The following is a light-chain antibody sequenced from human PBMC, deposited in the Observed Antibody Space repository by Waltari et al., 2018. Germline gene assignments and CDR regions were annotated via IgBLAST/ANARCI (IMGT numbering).Light chain of an antibody. CDR2: RAS. CDR1: ESVSDS. CDR3: QQYHSYMPAT. Sequence: DIQMTQSGATLATSVGDRVTIPCRASESVSDSLAWYPQKPGEAPKLLIYRASNLESGVPSRFSGSGSGTEFTLTISGLQPEDFASYYCQQYHSYMPATFGQGTKLEIK. J-gene: IGKJ2*01. V-gene: IGKV1-5*03.